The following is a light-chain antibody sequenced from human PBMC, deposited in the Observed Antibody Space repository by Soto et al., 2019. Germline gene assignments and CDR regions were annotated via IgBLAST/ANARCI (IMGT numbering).Light chain of an antibody. CDR3: QQYDNSPWT. Sequence: EIVLTQSPGTLSLSPGEGATLSCRASQSVSSSYLAWYQQKPGQAPRLLIYGASSRATGIPDRFSGGESGTDFTLTISRLEPEDFAVYYCQQYDNSPWTFGQGTKVEIK. J-gene: IGKJ1*01. CDR2: GAS. V-gene: IGKV3-20*01. CDR1: QSVSSSY.